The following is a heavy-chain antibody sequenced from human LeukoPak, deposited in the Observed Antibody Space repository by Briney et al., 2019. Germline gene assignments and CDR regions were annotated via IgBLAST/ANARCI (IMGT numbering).Heavy chain of an antibody. CDR3: TTRSAMATLTVDY. CDR2: IKSKTDGGTT. V-gene: IGHV3-15*01. D-gene: IGHD5-18*01. J-gene: IGHJ4*02. Sequence: PGRSLRLSCAASGFTFSNAWMSWVRQAPGKGLEWVGRIKSKTDGGTTDYAAPVKGRFTISRDDSKNTLYLQMNSLKTEDTAVYYCTTRSAMATLTVDYWGQGILVTVSS. CDR1: GFTFSNAW.